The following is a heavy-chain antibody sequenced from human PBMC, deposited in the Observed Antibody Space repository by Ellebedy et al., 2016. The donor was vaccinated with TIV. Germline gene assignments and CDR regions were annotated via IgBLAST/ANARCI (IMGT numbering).Heavy chain of an antibody. Sequence: GESLKISXAASGFTFSNYWMNWVRQAPGKGLDWVANIKGDGSERNYVDSVRGRFTISRDNAKNSLSLQMNSLRAEDSAVYYCAREDFYGMDVWGQGTTVIVSS. V-gene: IGHV3-7*01. CDR2: IKGDGSER. J-gene: IGHJ6*01. CDR3: AREDFYGMDV. CDR1: GFTFSNYW.